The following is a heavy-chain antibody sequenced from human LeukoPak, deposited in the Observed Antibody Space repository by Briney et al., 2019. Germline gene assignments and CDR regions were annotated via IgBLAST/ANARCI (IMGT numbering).Heavy chain of an antibody. CDR1: GFSLSTSGVG. CDR3: AHRPHYSGSGSYSFQH. Sequence: ESGPTLVKPTQTLTLTCTFSGFSLSTSGVGVGWIRQPPGKALEWLAFIFWDDDKRYSPSLKSRLTITKDTSKNQVVLTMTNLDPVDTATYCCAHRPHYSGSGSYSFQHWGQGTLVTVSS. V-gene: IGHV2-5*02. CDR2: IFWDDDK. D-gene: IGHD3-10*01. J-gene: IGHJ1*01.